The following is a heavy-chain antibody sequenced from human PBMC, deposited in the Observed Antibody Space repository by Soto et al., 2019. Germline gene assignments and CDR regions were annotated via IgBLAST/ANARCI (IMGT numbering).Heavy chain of an antibody. CDR1: GFGFNNYA. Sequence: GGSLRLSCAASGFGFNNYAMHWVRQAPGKGLEWVAMIWFDGSHKYYADSVKGRFTVSRDNSKNTLYLQMNNLRAEDTAVYYCASVRTGENWLLDYWGQGTLVTVSS. V-gene: IGHV3-33*01. D-gene: IGHD1-1*01. CDR3: ASVRTGENWLLDY. J-gene: IGHJ4*02. CDR2: IWFDGSHK.